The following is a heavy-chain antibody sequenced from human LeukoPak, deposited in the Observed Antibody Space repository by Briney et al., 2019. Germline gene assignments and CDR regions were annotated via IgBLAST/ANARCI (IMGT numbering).Heavy chain of an antibody. V-gene: IGHV3-23*01. D-gene: IGHD3-22*01. CDR3: AKRDSSGSHYFVR. CDR1: GFTFRSYA. Sequence: PGGSLRLSCAASGFTFRSYAMSWVRQAPGKGLEWVSSVIGSGDTTYYAESVKGRFTISRGNSKNTLYLQMNSLRAGDTAVYYCAKRDSSGSHYFVRWRQGTLVTVSS. J-gene: IGHJ4*02. CDR2: VIGSGDTT.